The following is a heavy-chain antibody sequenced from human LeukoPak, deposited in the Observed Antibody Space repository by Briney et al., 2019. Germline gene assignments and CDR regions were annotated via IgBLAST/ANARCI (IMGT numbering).Heavy chain of an antibody. D-gene: IGHD2-15*01. V-gene: IGHV3-48*03. J-gene: IGHJ4*02. Sequence: GGSLRLSCAASGFTFSSYAMHWVRQAPGKGLEWVSYISSSGSTIYYADSVKGRFTISRDNAKNSLYLQMNSLRAEDTAVYYCARVSPGVGVVVAAATKEDYFDYWGQGTLVTVSS. CDR1: GFTFSSYA. CDR3: ARVSPGVGVVVAAATKEDYFDY. CDR2: ISSSGSTI.